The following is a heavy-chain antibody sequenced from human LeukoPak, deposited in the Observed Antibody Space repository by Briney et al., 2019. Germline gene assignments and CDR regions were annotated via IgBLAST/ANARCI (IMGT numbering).Heavy chain of an antibody. D-gene: IGHD2-2*01. CDR1: GFTFSSYE. CDR3: AREGADKCSSTSCYPGGYYYYGMDV. J-gene: IGHJ6*04. V-gene: IGHV3-48*03. Sequence: GGSLRLSCAASGFTFSSYEMNWVRQAPGKGLEWVSYISSSGSTIYYADPVKGRFTISRDNAKNSLYLQMNSLRAEDTAVYYCAREGADKCSSTSCYPGGYYYYGMDVWGKGTTVTVSS. CDR2: ISSSGSTI.